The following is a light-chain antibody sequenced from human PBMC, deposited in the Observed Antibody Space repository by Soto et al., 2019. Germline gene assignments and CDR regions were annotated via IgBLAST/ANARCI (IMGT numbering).Light chain of an antibody. Sequence: QSVLTQPPSVSGAPGQRVTISCTGSSSNIGAHYDVHWYQQLPGTAPKLLIYGNSNRPSGVPDRFSGSKSGTSASLAITGLQAEDEADYYSQSYDNSLSVYVFGTGTQLTVL. CDR1: SSNIGAHYD. J-gene: IGLJ1*01. CDR2: GNS. V-gene: IGLV1-40*01. CDR3: QSYDNSLSVYV.